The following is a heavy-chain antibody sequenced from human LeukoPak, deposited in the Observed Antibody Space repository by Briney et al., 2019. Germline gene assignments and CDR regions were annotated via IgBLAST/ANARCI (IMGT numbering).Heavy chain of an antibody. D-gene: IGHD3-22*01. CDR2: INPNSGGT. CDR3: ARPMIGLLDAFDI. CDR1: GYTFTGYY. V-gene: IGHV1-2*02. J-gene: IGHJ3*02. Sequence: ASVKVSCKASGYTFTGYYLHWVRQAPGQGLEWTGWINPNSGGTNYAQKFQGRVTMTRDTSISTAYMELSRLRSDDTAVYYCARPMIGLLDAFDIWGQGTMVTVSS.